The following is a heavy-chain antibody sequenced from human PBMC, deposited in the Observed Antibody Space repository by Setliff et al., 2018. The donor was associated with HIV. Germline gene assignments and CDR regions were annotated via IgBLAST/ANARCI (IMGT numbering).Heavy chain of an antibody. D-gene: IGHD2-21*01. CDR1: GYTFSSYA. CDR2: INLYKDDT. CDR3: ARYALCSDDCSDEGADI. V-gene: IGHV1-18*01. J-gene: IGHJ4*02. Sequence: GASVKVSCKASGYTFSSYAITWVRQAPGQGLEWMGSINLYKDDTHYAQKFQDRVAMTADTSTNTVYIELRSLRSDDTAVYYCARYALCSDDCSDEGADIWGQGTLVTVSS.